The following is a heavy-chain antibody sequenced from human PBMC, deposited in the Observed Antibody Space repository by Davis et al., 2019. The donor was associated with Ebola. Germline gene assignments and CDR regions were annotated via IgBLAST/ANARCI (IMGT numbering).Heavy chain of an antibody. V-gene: IGHV4-4*02. CDR3: ARDVGWLRLIAFDI. CDR1: GGSIRSSNW. Sequence: SETLSPTCAVPGGSIRSSNWGSWVRQPRGKGLEWSGEIYHSGSTNYNPSLKSRVTISVDKSKNQFSLKLSSVTAADTAVYYCARDVGWLRLIAFDIWGQGTMVTVSS. J-gene: IGHJ3*02. CDR2: IYHSGST. D-gene: IGHD5-12*01.